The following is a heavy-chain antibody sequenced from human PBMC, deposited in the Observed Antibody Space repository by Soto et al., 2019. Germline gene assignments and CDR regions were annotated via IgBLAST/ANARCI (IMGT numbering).Heavy chain of an antibody. Sequence: QVQLVESGGGVVQPGRSLRLSCAASGFTFSSYGMHWVRQAPGKGLEWVAVIWYDGSNKYYADSVKGRFTISRDNSKNPLYLQMNSLRAEDTAVYYCARGGLVVVAALYGMDVWGQGTTVTVSS. CDR3: ARGGLVVVAALYGMDV. CDR1: GFTFSSYG. CDR2: IWYDGSNK. D-gene: IGHD2-15*01. J-gene: IGHJ6*02. V-gene: IGHV3-33*01.